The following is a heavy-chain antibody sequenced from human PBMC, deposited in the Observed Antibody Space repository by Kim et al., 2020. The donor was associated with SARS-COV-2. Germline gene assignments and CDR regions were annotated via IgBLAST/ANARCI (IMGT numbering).Heavy chain of an antibody. Sequence: GGSLRLSCAASGFLFSTYGMHWVRQAPGKGLEWVALISHDGNKKYYADSVKGRFTVSRDNSKNTMYLQMNSLRAEDTAVYYCARDIYSSTWYFGYWGQGAVVPVPS. CDR2: ISHDGNKK. D-gene: IGHD2-2*01. V-gene: IGHV3-33*05. CDR3: ARDIYSSTWYFGY. J-gene: IGHJ4*02. CDR1: GFLFSTYG.